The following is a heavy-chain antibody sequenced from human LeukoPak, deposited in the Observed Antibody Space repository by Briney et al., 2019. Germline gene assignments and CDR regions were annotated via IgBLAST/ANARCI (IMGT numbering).Heavy chain of an antibody. CDR2: ISAYNGNT. V-gene: IGHV1-18*01. J-gene: IGHJ4*02. D-gene: IGHD6-19*01. Sequence: GASVKVSCKASGYTFTSYGISWVRQAPGQGLEWMGWISAYNGNTNYAQKLQGRVTMTTDTSTSTAYMELSSLRSEDSAVYYCAATIGGGSGWYYFDYWGQGTLVTVSS. CDR1: GYTFTSYG. CDR3: AATIGGGSGWYYFDY.